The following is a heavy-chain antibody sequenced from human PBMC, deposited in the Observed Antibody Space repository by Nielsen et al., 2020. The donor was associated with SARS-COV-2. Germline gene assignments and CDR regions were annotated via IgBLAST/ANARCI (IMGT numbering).Heavy chain of an antibody. D-gene: IGHD3-22*01. J-gene: IGHJ4*02. CDR3: ATSRGSYYYDSSGYWAFDY. Sequence: WVRQAPGQRLEWMGWINAGNGNTKYSQKFQGRVTITRDTSASTAYMELSSLRSEETAVYYCATSRGSYYYDSSGYWAFDYWGQGTLVTVSS. V-gene: IGHV1-3*01. CDR2: INAGNGNT.